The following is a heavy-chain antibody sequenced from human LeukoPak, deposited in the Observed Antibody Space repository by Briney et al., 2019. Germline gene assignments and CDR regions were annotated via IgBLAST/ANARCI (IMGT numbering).Heavy chain of an antibody. Sequence: ASVKVSCKASGYTFTSYGISWVRQAPGQGLEWMGWISAYNGNTNYAQKLQGRVTMTTDTSTNTAYMELRSLRSDDTAVYYCARRGAGCGGDCYLFDYWGQGTLVTVSS. CDR2: ISAYNGNT. J-gene: IGHJ4*02. CDR1: GYTFTSYG. D-gene: IGHD2-21*02. CDR3: ARRGAGCGGDCYLFDY. V-gene: IGHV1-18*01.